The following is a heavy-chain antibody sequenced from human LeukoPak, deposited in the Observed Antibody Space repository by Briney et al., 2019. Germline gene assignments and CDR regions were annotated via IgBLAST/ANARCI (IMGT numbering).Heavy chain of an antibody. CDR2: IYTSGST. Sequence: PSETLSLTCAVSGGSISYYYWSWIRQPAGKGLEWTGRIYTSGSTNYNPSLKSRVTMSVDTSKNQFSLKLSSVTAADTAVYYCARDLEVWSGYYFDYWGQGTLVTVSS. CDR1: GGSISYYY. J-gene: IGHJ4*02. CDR3: ARDLEVWSGYYFDY. D-gene: IGHD3-3*01. V-gene: IGHV4-4*07.